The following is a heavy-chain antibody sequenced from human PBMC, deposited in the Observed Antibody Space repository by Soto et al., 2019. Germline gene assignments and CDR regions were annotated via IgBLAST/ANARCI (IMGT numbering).Heavy chain of an antibody. V-gene: IGHV3-7*01. CDR3: SSQRRDGYFGDY. J-gene: IGHJ4*02. D-gene: IGHD5-12*01. Sequence: GGSLRLSCVGSGFTFSTYWMTWVRQAPGKGLEWVANIKQDGSEKHYVDSVKGRFTISRDNPKNSLYLQMNSLRAEDTAVYYCSSQRRDGYFGDYWGQGTLVTVSS. CDR1: GFTFSTYW. CDR2: IKQDGSEK.